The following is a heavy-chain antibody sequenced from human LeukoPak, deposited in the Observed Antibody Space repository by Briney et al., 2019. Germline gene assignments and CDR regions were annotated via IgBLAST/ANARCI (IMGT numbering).Heavy chain of an antibody. D-gene: IGHD6-19*01. CDR1: GFTFNNFA. V-gene: IGHV3-23*01. CDR2: IDLTVGTT. J-gene: IGHJ5*01. CDR3: TKGDGGWYPIDS. Sequence: GESLRLSCAASGFTFNNFAMSWVRQAPRKGLEWVSTIDLTVGTTHYADSVKDRFTNSRDHSRDTVYLQMNSLRADDTGVYYCTKGDGGWYPIDSWGQGALVTVSS.